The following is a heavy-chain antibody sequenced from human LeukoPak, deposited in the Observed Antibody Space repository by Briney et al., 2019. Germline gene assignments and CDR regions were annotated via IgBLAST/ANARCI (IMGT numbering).Heavy chain of an antibody. CDR1: GGSFGGYY. CDR3: ARGYYDSSVDHGLFH. V-gene: IGHV4-34*01. Sequence: SETLSLTCAVYGGSFGGYYWSWIRQPPGKGLEWIGEINHSGSTNYNPSLKSRVTISVDTSKNQFSLKLSSVTAADTAVYYCARGYYDSSVDHGLFHWGQGTLVTVSS. CDR2: INHSGST. J-gene: IGHJ4*02. D-gene: IGHD3-22*01.